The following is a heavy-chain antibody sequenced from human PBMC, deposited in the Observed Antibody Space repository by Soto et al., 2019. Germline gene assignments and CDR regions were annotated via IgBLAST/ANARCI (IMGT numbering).Heavy chain of an antibody. D-gene: IGHD6-19*01. CDR1: GYTFTSYG. CDR2: ISAYNGNT. Sequence: QVQLVQSGAEVKKPGASVKVSCKASGYTFTSYGISWVRQAPGQGLEWMGWISAYNGNTKYTQKLQGRVTMTTDTSTSTGYMELRSPRSDDTAVYYCARDLAVGLVDYWGQGTLVTVSS. CDR3: ARDLAVGLVDY. V-gene: IGHV1-18*01. J-gene: IGHJ4*02.